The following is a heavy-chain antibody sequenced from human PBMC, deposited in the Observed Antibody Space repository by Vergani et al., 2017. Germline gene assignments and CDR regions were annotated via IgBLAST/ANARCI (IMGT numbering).Heavy chain of an antibody. CDR2: INSDGSST. Sequence: EVQLVESGGGLVQPGGSLRLSCAASGFTFSSYWMHWVRQAPGKGLVWVSRINSDGSSTSYADSVKGRFTISRDNAKTTLYLQSNSLRAEDTAVYYCARQGNGDYYFDYWGQGTLVTVSS. J-gene: IGHJ4*02. V-gene: IGHV3-74*01. CDR1: GFTFSSYW. CDR3: ARQGNGDYYFDY. D-gene: IGHD4-17*01.